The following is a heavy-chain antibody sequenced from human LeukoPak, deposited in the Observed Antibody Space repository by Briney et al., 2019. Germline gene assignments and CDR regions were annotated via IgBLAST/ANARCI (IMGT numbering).Heavy chain of an antibody. CDR1: GFPFQSYW. D-gene: IGHD2-8*02. Sequence: GGSLRLSCTASGFPFQSYWMNWVRQAPGKGLELVANINADGSDKYFMDSVKGRFSISRDNANNRLYLQMTSLRAKDTAVYYCMPGRGYWGQGTLVAVSS. V-gene: IGHV3-7*01. CDR2: INADGSDK. CDR3: MPGRGY. J-gene: IGHJ4*02.